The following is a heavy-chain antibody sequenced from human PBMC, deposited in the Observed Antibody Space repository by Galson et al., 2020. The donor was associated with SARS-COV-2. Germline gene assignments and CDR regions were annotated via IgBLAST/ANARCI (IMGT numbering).Heavy chain of an antibody. CDR2: IRGNGAST. Sequence: GSLRLSCAASGFNFNYHSMAWVRQAPGKGLEWLSSIRGNGASTYYADSVEGRFTISRDNSKNTLYLQMNSLRAGDTALYYCAKGFSGCGYDFDDGSWGQGTLVTVSS. J-gene: IGHJ4*02. CDR3: AKGFSGCGYDFDDGS. V-gene: IGHV3-23*01. D-gene: IGHD5-12*01. CDR1: GFNFNYHS.